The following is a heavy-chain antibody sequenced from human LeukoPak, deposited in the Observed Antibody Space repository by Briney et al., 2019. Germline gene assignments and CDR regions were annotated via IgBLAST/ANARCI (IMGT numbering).Heavy chain of an antibody. D-gene: IGHD2-2*01. CDR3: AKDIVVVPAAPEFDY. V-gene: IGHV3-23*01. CDR2: ISGSGGST. CDR1: GFTFSSYA. J-gene: IGHJ4*02. Sequence: GGSLRLSCAASGFTFSSYAMSWVRQAPGKGLEWVSAISGSGGSTYYADSVKGRFIISRDNSKNTLYLQMNSLRAEDTAVYYCAKDIVVVPAAPEFDYWGQGTLVTVSS.